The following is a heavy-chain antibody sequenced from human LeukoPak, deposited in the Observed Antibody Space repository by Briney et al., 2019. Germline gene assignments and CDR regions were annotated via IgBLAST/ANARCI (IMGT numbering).Heavy chain of an antibody. CDR1: GYTFTGYF. J-gene: IGHJ3*02. Sequence: ASVKVSCKASGYTFTGYFLHWVRQAPGQGLGWMGWINPNSGGTNYAQKFQGRVTMTRDTSISAAYMDLSSLRFDDTAVYYCARVSSASGAFDIWGQGTMVTVSS. D-gene: IGHD6-25*01. CDR2: INPNSGGT. V-gene: IGHV1-2*02. CDR3: ARVSSASGAFDI.